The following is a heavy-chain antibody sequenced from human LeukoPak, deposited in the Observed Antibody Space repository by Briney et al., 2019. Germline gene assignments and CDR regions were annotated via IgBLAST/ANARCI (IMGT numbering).Heavy chain of an antibody. Sequence: GRSLRLSCAASGFTFDDYAMHWVRQAPGKGLEWVSGISWNSGSIGYADSVKGRFTISRDNSKNTLYLQMNSLRAEDTAVYYCARVPSYDSSGYPYYFDYWGQGTLVTVSS. D-gene: IGHD3-22*01. V-gene: IGHV3-9*01. CDR3: ARVPSYDSSGYPYYFDY. J-gene: IGHJ4*02. CDR1: GFTFDDYA. CDR2: ISWNSGSI.